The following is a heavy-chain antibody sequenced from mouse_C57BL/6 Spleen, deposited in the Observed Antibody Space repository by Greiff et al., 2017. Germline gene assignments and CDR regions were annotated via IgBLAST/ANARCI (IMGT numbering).Heavy chain of an antibody. J-gene: IGHJ2*01. CDR2: IDPGSGST. V-gene: IGHV1-55*01. D-gene: IGHD2-10*01. CDR1: GYTFTSYW. CDR3: ARPYYGTLYFDY. Sequence: QVRLQQPGAELVKPGASVKMSCKASGYTFTSYWITWVKQRPGQGLEWIGDIDPGSGSTNYNEKFKSKATLTVDTSASTAYMQLSSLTSEDSAVYYCARPYYGTLYFDYWGQGTTLTVSS.